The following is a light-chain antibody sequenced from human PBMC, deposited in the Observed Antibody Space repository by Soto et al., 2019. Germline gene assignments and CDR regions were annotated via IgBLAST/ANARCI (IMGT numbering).Light chain of an antibody. V-gene: IGKV3-20*01. Sequence: EIVLTQSPGTLSLSPGERATLSCRTSQSVDSNCLAWYQQKPGQAPRLLIYGASNRATVIPGSFSGSGSGTDFTLSITRLEPEAFVVYYCEQYGSSPQTFGQGTRVEVK. CDR1: QSVDSNC. CDR2: GAS. J-gene: IGKJ1*01. CDR3: EQYGSSPQT.